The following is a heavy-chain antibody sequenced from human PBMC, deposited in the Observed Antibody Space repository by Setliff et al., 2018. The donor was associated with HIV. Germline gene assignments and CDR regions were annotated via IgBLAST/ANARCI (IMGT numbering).Heavy chain of an antibody. J-gene: IGHJ4*02. V-gene: IGHV4-34*01. D-gene: IGHD2-15*01. CDR2: INHSGST. CDR1: GGSFSGYY. CDR3: ARGPLLLYY. Sequence: KASETLSLTCAVYGGSFSGYYWSWIRQPPGKGLEWIGEINHSGSTNYNPSLKSRVTISVDTSKNQFSLKLSSVTAADTAVYYCARGPLLLYYWGQGTLVTAPQ.